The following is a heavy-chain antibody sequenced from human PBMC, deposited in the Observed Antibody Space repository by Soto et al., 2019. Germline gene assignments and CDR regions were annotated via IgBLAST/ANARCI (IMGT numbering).Heavy chain of an antibody. CDR2: ISAYNGNT. CDR1: GSTFTSYG. V-gene: IGHV1-18*01. Sequence: AALKVSCNTSGSTFTSYGIIGVRDTPGQGLEWMGWISAYNGNTNYAQKLQGRVTMTTDTSTSTAYMELRSLRSDDTAVYYCARGLTGYPDAFDIWGQGTMVTVSS. CDR3: ARGLTGYPDAFDI. D-gene: IGHD3-9*01. J-gene: IGHJ3*02.